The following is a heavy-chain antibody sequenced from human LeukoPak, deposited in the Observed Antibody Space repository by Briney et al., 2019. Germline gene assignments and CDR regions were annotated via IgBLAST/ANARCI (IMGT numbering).Heavy chain of an antibody. CDR3: VAMVREPLGPYYYYYYMDV. D-gene: IGHD3-10*01. V-gene: IGHV5-51*01. J-gene: IGHJ6*03. CDR1: GYSLTSYW. Sequence: GESLKISCKGSGYSLTSYWIGWVRQMPGKGLEWMGIIYPGDSDTRYSPSFQGQVTISADKSISTAYLQWSSLKASDTAMYYCVAMVREPLGPYYYYYYMDVWGKGTTVTVSS. CDR2: IYPGDSDT.